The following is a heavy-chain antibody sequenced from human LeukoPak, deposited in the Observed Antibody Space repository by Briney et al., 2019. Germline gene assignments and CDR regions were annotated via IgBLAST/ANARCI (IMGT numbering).Heavy chain of an antibody. D-gene: IGHD3-22*01. V-gene: IGHV3-53*01. CDR1: GFTVSSNY. J-gene: IGHJ4*02. CDR2: IYSGGST. CDR3: AREPRSRENYDSSGYSD. Sequence: PGGSLRLSCAASGFTVSSNYMSWVRQAPGKGLEWVSVIYSGGSTYYADSVKGRFTISRDNSKNTLYLQMNSLRAEDTAVYYCAREPRSRENYDSSGYSDWGQGTLVTVSS.